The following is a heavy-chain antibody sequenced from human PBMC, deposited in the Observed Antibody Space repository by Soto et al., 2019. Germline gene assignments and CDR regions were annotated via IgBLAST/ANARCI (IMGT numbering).Heavy chain of an antibody. D-gene: IGHD6-13*01. J-gene: IGHJ6*02. Sequence: SQTLSLPCAISGDSVSSNSAAWNWTRQSPSRGLEWLGRTYYRSKWYNDYAVSVKSRITINPDTSKNQFSLQLNSVTPEDTAVYYCARGPSYSSTQSVYYYYGMDVWGQGTTVTVSS. CDR3: ARGPSYSSTQSVYYYYGMDV. CDR1: GDSVSSNSAA. CDR2: TYYRSKWYN. V-gene: IGHV6-1*01.